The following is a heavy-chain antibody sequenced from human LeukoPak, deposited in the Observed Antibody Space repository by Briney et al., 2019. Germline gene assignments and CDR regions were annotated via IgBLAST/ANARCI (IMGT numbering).Heavy chain of an antibody. CDR1: GYTFTSYG. D-gene: IGHD3-3*01. V-gene: IGHV1-18*01. CDR2: ICAYNGNT. Sequence: ASVKVSCKASGYTFTSYGISWVRQAPGQGLEWMGWICAYNGNTNYAQKLQGRVTMTTDTSTSTAYMELRSLRSDDTAVYYCARDMRFLEWLSRPIDYWGQGTLVTVSS. CDR3: ARDMRFLEWLSRPIDY. J-gene: IGHJ4*02.